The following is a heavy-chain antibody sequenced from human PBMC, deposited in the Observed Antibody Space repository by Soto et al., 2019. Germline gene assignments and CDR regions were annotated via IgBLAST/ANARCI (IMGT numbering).Heavy chain of an antibody. V-gene: IGHV3-23*01. Sequence: GGSLRLSCAASGFTFSSYAMSWVRQAPGKGLEWVSAISGSGGSTYYADSVKGRFTITRDNSKNTLYLQMNSLRAEDTAVYYCAKDGAAATRYYYYYMDVWGKGTTVTVSS. CDR3: AKDGAAATRYYYYYMDV. D-gene: IGHD6-13*01. CDR1: GFTFSSYA. CDR2: ISGSGGST. J-gene: IGHJ6*03.